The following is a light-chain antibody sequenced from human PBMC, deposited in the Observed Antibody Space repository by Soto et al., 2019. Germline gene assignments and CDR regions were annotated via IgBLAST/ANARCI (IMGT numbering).Light chain of an antibody. J-gene: IGKJ5*01. V-gene: IGKV3-11*01. Sequence: DTVLTQSPGTLSLSSGERATLSCRASQSVGTYLAWYQQKPGQAPRLLIYDASNRATGIAPRFRGSGSGTDFTLTISSVEPEDFAVYYCQYYGSSHSNTFGQGTRLEIK. CDR3: QYYGSSHSNT. CDR1: QSVGTY. CDR2: DAS.